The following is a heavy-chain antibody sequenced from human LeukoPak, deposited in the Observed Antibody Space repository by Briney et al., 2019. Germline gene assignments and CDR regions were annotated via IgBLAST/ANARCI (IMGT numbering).Heavy chain of an antibody. CDR1: GFTFSSYE. CDR2: ISSSGSII. Sequence: GGSLRLSCAASGFTFSSYEMNWVRQAPGKGLEWVSYISSSGSIIYYADSVKGRFTISRDNAKKSLYLQMNSLRAEDTAVYYCARASIEDWGQGTLVTVSS. J-gene: IGHJ4*02. CDR3: ARASIED. V-gene: IGHV3-48*03.